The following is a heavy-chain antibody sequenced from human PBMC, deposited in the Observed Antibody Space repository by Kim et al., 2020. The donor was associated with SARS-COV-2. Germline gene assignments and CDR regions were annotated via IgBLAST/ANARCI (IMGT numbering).Heavy chain of an antibody. CDR2: INPNSGGT. CDR3: ARGPWLDPLVGYRIGHYFDY. D-gene: IGHD6-19*01. J-gene: IGHJ4*02. Sequence: ASVKVSCKASGYTFTGYYMHWVRQAPGQGLEWMGWINPNSGGTNYAQKFQGRVTMTRDTSISSAYMELSRLRSDDTAVYYCARGPWLDPLVGYRIGHYFDYWGQGTLVTVSS. V-gene: IGHV1-2*02. CDR1: GYTFTGYY.